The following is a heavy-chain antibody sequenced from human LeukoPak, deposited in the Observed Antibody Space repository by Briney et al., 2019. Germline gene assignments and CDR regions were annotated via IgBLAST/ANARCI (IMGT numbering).Heavy chain of an antibody. V-gene: IGHV4-31*03. J-gene: IGHJ4*02. CDR3: ARVVAVVVPAAIDY. CDR1: GGSISSGGYY. D-gene: IGHD2-2*01. CDR2: IYYSGST. Sequence: SETLSLTCTVSGGSISSGGYYWSWIRQHPGKGLEWIGYIYYSGSTYYNPSLKSRVTISVDTSKSQFSLKLCSVTAADTAVYYCARVVAVVVPAAIDYWGQGTLVTVSS.